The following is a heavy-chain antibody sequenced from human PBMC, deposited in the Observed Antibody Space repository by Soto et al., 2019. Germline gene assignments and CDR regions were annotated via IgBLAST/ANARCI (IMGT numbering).Heavy chain of an antibody. J-gene: IGHJ3*02. CDR3: AKVPDAFDI. V-gene: IGHV3-23*01. CDR2: IIGSGDTT. Sequence: GGSLRLSCAASGFTFSSYAMSWVRQAPGKGLEWVSVIIGSGDTTYYADSVKGRFTISRDKSKSTLYLQMNSLRAEDTAVYYCAKVPDAFDIWGQGTMVTVSS. CDR1: GFTFSSYA.